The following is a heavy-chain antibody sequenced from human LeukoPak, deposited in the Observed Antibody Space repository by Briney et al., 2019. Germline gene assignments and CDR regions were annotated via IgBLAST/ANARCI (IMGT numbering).Heavy chain of an antibody. CDR2: INHSGST. D-gene: IGHD7-27*01. Sequence: SETLSLTCAVYGGFFSGYYWSWIRQPPGKGLEWIGEINHSGSTNYSPSLKSRVTISVDTSKNQFSLKLSSVTAADTAVYYCARLTLTGSLNWGQGTLVTVSS. CDR3: ARLTLTGSLN. J-gene: IGHJ4*02. CDR1: GGFFSGYY. V-gene: IGHV4-34*01.